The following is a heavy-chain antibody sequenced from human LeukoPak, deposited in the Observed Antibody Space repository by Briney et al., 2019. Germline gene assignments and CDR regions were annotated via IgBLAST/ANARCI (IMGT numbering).Heavy chain of an antibody. Sequence: SETLSLTCTVSGGSISGYYWTWIRQPPGKGQKWIGCISYSGSTKYNPSLKSRGSISLDTSTKQFSRHPSSVSAADTAIYYCVRDFDAWSAIDIWGQGRMVTVSS. V-gene: IGHV4-59*01. CDR3: VRDFDAWSAIDI. CDR1: GGSISGYY. D-gene: IGHD3-3*01. J-gene: IGHJ3*02. CDR2: ISYSGST.